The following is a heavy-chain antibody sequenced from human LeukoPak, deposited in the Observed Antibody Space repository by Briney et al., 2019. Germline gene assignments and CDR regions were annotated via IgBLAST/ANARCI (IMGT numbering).Heavy chain of an antibody. V-gene: IGHV3-23*01. CDR1: GFTFRNHG. CDR2: ISPSGGIT. J-gene: IGHJ4*02. Sequence: GGSLRLSCAASGFTFRNHGMNWVRQAPGKGLEWVSGISPSGGITHYADSVRGRFTISRDNSKNTLYLQMNSLRAEDTAVYYCAKDPTDFDSSGQTYFDYWGQGTLVTVSS. CDR3: AKDPTDFDSSGQTYFDY. D-gene: IGHD3-22*01.